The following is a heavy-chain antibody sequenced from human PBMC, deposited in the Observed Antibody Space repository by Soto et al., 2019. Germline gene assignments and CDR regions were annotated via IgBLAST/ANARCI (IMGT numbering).Heavy chain of an antibody. Sequence: EVQLVESGGGLVQPGGSLRLSCAASGFTFSSYSMNWVRQAPGKGLEWVSYISSSSSTIYYADSVKGRFTISRDNAKNSLYLQMNSLRAEDTAVYYCARFSTSCFWALDYWGQGTLVTVSS. CDR2: ISSSSSTI. V-gene: IGHV3-48*01. CDR1: GFTFSSYS. D-gene: IGHD2-2*01. J-gene: IGHJ4*02. CDR3: ARFSTSCFWALDY.